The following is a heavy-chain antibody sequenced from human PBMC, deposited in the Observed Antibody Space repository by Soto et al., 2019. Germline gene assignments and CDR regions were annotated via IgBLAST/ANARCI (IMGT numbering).Heavy chain of an antibody. Sequence: SEPLSLTCTVSGGSISSYYGSWIRQHAGKGLEWIGRIYTSGSTNYNPSLKSRVTMSVDTSKNQFSLKLSSVTAADTAVYYCARDIITMVRGVIIRGWFDPWGQGTLVTVSS. CDR1: GGSISSYY. CDR2: IYTSGST. CDR3: ARDIITMVRGVIIRGWFDP. D-gene: IGHD3-10*01. V-gene: IGHV4-4*07. J-gene: IGHJ5*02.